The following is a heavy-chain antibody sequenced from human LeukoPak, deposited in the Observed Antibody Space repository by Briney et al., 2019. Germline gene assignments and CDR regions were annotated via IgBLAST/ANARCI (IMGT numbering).Heavy chain of an antibody. CDR1: GFTFSNAW. CDR2: IKNKADGGTA. CDR3: TKWDWGRFDY. V-gene: IGHV3-15*01. D-gene: IGHD1-26*01. J-gene: IGHJ4*02. Sequence: GGSLRRSCAASGFTFSNAWMSWVRQAPGKGLEWVGRIKNKADGGTADYAAPVKDRFTISRDDSKNTLYLHMNSLKTEDTAVYYCTKWDWGRFDYWGQGTLVTVSS.